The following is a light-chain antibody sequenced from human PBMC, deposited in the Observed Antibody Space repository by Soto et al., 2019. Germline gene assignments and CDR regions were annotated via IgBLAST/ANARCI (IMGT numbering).Light chain of an antibody. CDR2: KAS. Sequence: DIQMTQSPFTLSASVGDRVTITCRASQSISYYLAWYQVKPGEAPKLLIYKASVLESGVPSRFSGSGSGTDFTLTISSLQPDDFATYFCLYSNTYLYTFGPGTKLEIK. CDR1: QSISYY. CDR3: LYSNTYLYT. J-gene: IGKJ2*01. V-gene: IGKV1-5*03.